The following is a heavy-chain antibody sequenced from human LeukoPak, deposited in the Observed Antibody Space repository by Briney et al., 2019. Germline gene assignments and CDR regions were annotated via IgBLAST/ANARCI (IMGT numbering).Heavy chain of an antibody. V-gene: IGHV3-15*07. D-gene: IGHD3-22*01. CDR1: GFTFSNAW. Sequence: GGSLRLSCATSGFTFSNAWMNWVRQAPGKGLERVGRIRSNSDGGTIDYAAPVKGRFTLSRDDSKTTLFLQMNSLQTEDTAVYYCATDFYDSTWGQGTLVTVSS. J-gene: IGHJ5*02. CDR3: ATDFYDST. CDR2: IRSNSDGGTI.